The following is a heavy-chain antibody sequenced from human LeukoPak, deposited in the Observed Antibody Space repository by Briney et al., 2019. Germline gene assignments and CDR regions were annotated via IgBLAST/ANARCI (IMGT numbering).Heavy chain of an antibody. CDR2: INPSGGST. D-gene: IGHD2-15*01. CDR1: GYTFTSYY. CDR3: ARGGRNCSGGSCYGGTENSWFDP. Sequence: ASVKVSCKASGYTFTSYYMHWVRQAPGQGLEWMGIINPSGGSTSYAQKFQGRVTMTRDMSTSTVYMELSSLRSEDTAVYYCARGGRNCSGGSCYGGTENSWFDPWGQGTLVTVSS. V-gene: IGHV1-46*01. J-gene: IGHJ5*02.